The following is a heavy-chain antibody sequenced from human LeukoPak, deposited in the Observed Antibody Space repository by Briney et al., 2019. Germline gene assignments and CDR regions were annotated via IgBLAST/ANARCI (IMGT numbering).Heavy chain of an antibody. D-gene: IGHD1-26*01. CDR3: ARDSGSYYGRNDAFDI. V-gene: IGHV1-69*13. J-gene: IGHJ3*02. CDR1: GGTFSSYA. CDR2: IIPIFGTA. Sequence: SVKVSFKASGGTFSSYAISWVRQAPGQGLEWMGGIIPIFGTANYAQKFQGRVTITADESTSTAYMELSSLRSEDTAVYYCARDSGSYYGRNDAFDIWGQGTMVTVSS.